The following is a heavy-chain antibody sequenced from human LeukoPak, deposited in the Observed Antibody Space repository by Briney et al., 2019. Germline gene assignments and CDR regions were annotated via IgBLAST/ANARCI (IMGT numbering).Heavy chain of an antibody. J-gene: IGHJ4*02. D-gene: IGHD6-13*01. Sequence: SETLSLTCTVSGGSISSYYWSWIRQPPGKGLEWIGSIYYSGSTYYNPSLKSRVTISVDTSKNQFSLKLSSVTAADTAVYYCASRGYSSSWYIFDYWGQGTLVTVSS. CDR1: GGSISSYY. CDR3: ASRGYSSSWYIFDY. CDR2: IYYSGST. V-gene: IGHV4-59*05.